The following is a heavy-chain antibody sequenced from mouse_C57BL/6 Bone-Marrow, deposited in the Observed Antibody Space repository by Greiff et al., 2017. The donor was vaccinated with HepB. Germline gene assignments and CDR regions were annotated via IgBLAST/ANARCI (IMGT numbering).Heavy chain of an antibody. CDR2: IHPNSGST. J-gene: IGHJ2*01. CDR1: GYTFTSYW. V-gene: IGHV1-64*01. CDR3: ARSGTYYSNYENYFDY. D-gene: IGHD2-5*01. Sequence: VQLQQPGAELVKPGASVKLSCKASGYTFTSYWMHWVKQRPGQGLEWIGMIHPNSGSTNYNEKFKSKATLTVDKSSSTAYMQLSSLTSEDSAVYYCARSGTYYSNYENYFDYWGQGTTLTVSS.